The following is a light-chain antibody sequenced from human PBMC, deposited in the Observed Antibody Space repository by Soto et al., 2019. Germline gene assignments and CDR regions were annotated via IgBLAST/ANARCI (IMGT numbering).Light chain of an antibody. J-gene: IGLJ3*02. CDR2: GVS. Sequence: QSVLTQPASVSGSPGQSITISCTGTSSDVGGYNSVSWYQQHPGKAPKLTIYGVSYRASGISNRFSGSKSGNTASLTISGLQAEDEGDYYCSSYTATNTLVVSGGGTKLTVL. CDR1: SSDVGGYNS. V-gene: IGLV2-14*01. CDR3: SSYTATNTLVV.